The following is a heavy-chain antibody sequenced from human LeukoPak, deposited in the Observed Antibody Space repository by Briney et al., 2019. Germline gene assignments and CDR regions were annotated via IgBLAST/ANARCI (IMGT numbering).Heavy chain of an antibody. CDR3: AKEYCYDSSGYYPIYYYYYGMDV. J-gene: IGHJ6*02. D-gene: IGHD3-22*01. Sequence: PGGSLRLSCAASGFTFSSYAMSWVRQAPGKGLEWVSAISGSGGSTYYADSVKGRFTISRDNSKNTLYLQMNSLRAEDTDVYYCAKEYCYDSSGYYPIYYYYYGMDVWGQGTTVTVSS. V-gene: IGHV3-23*01. CDR1: GFTFSSYA. CDR2: ISGSGGST.